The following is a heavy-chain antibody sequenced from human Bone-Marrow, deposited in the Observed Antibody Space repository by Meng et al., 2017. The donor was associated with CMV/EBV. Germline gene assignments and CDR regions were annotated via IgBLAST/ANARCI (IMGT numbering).Heavy chain of an antibody. D-gene: IGHD5-12*01. Sequence: GESLKISCAASGFTFSSYSMNWVRQAPGEGLEWVSSIGPSSSYIYYADSVKGRFTISRDNAKNSLYLQMNSLRAEDTAVYYCARDAERGYSGFNYYYYGLDVWGQGTTVTVSS. CDR1: GFTFSSYS. CDR2: IGPSSSYI. J-gene: IGHJ6*02. V-gene: IGHV3-21*01. CDR3: ARDAERGYSGFNYYYYGLDV.